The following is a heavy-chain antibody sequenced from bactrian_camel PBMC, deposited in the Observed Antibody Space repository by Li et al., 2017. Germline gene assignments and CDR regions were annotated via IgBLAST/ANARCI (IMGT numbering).Heavy chain of an antibody. J-gene: IGHJ4*01. CDR1: GFTFSRFY. Sequence: QVQLVESGGGLVQPGGSLRLSCAASGFTFSRFYMSWVRQAPGKGLEWVASIYTGGGSTYYADSVKGRFTISKDNAKNTLYLQMNSLRTEDTAVYYCAADLPSPPVVQGHCEYNYWGQGTQVTVS. CDR3: AADLPSPPVVQGHCEYNY. V-gene: IGHV3-2*01. D-gene: IGHD2*01. CDR2: IYTGGGST.